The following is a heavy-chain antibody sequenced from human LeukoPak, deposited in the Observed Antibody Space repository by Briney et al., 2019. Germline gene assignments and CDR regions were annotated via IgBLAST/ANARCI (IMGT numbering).Heavy chain of an antibody. CDR3: ARSLCSSSSCPIDY. J-gene: IGHJ4*02. CDR1: GGTFSSYA. CDR2: INPSDGST. D-gene: IGHD2-2*01. V-gene: IGHV1-46*01. Sequence: ASVKVSCKASGGTFSSYAISWVRQAPGQGLEWMGLINPSDGSTTYAQKFQGRVTMTRDTSTTTVYMELSSLRPEDTAVYYCARSLCSSSSCPIDYWGQGTLVTVSS.